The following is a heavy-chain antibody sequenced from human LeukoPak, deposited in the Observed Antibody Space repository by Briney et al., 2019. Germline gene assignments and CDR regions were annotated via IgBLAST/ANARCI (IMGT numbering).Heavy chain of an antibody. Sequence: QSGGSLRLSCAASGFTVSSNYMSWVRQAPGKGLEWVSVIYSGGSTYYADSVKGRFTISRDNSKNTLYLQMNSLRAEDTAVYYCARRAVGANYYYYYMDVWGKGTTVTISS. CDR1: GFTVSSNY. CDR2: IYSGGST. J-gene: IGHJ6*03. CDR3: ARRAVGANYYYYYMDV. V-gene: IGHV3-53*01. D-gene: IGHD1-26*01.